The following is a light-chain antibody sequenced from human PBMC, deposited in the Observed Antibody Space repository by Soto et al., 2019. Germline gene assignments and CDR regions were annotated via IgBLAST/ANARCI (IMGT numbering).Light chain of an antibody. V-gene: IGLV1-40*01. Sequence: QSVLTQPPSVSGAPGQRVTISCTGSSSNIGAGYDVHWYQQLPGTAPKLLIYGNSNRPSGVPDRFSGSKSGTSASLAITGLQAEDDADYYCQSYDGSLRGVVFGGGTKLTVL. CDR2: GNS. CDR1: SSNIGAGYD. J-gene: IGLJ2*01. CDR3: QSYDGSLRGVV.